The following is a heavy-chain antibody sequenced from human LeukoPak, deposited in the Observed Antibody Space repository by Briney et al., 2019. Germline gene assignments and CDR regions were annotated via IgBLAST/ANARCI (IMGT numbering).Heavy chain of an antibody. J-gene: IGHJ4*02. Sequence: GGSLRLSCAASGFTFSSYGMHWVRQAPGKGLDGVAFIRYDGSNKYYADSVKGRFTISRDNSKNTLYLQMNSLRAEDTAVYYCAKDLVGYYYDSSGYYDYWGQGTLVTFSS. CDR3: AKDLVGYYYDSSGYYDY. CDR2: IRYDGSNK. D-gene: IGHD3-22*01. V-gene: IGHV3-30*02. CDR1: GFTFSSYG.